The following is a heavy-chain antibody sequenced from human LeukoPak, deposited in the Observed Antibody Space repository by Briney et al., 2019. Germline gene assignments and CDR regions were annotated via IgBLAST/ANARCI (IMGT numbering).Heavy chain of an antibody. CDR3: ARVPHDYGDYLGVILWFDP. CDR2: IYYSGST. Sequence: PSQTLSLTCTVSGGSISSGDYYWSWIRQPPGKGLEWIGYIYYSGSTYYNPSLKSRVTISVDTSKNQFPLKLSSVTAADTAVYYCARVPHDYGDYLGVILWFDPWGQGTLVTVSS. J-gene: IGHJ5*02. CDR1: GGSISSGDYY. V-gene: IGHV4-30-4*01. D-gene: IGHD4-17*01.